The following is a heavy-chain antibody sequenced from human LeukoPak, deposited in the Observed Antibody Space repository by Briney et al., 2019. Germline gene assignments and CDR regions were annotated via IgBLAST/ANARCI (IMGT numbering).Heavy chain of an antibody. Sequence: SETLSLTCTVSGGSISSGGYYWSWIRQHPGKGLEWIGYIYYSGSTYYNPSLKSRVTISVDTSKNQLSLKLSSVTAADTAVYYCARAEVVTLRFDYWGQGTLVTVSS. D-gene: IGHD4-23*01. CDR3: ARAEVVTLRFDY. V-gene: IGHV4-31*03. J-gene: IGHJ4*02. CDR2: IYYSGST. CDR1: GGSISSGGYY.